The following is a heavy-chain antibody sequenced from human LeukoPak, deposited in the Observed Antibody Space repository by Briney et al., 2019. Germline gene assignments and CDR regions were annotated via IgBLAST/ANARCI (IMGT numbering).Heavy chain of an antibody. CDR3: AKRPYCGGDCYSFVLDY. V-gene: IGHV3-23*01. CDR1: GFTFSSYA. J-gene: IGHJ4*02. Sequence: GGSLRLSCAASGFTFSSYAMSWVRQAPGKGLEWVSAISGSGGSTYYADSVKGRFTISRDNSKNTLYLQMNGLRAEDTAVYYCAKRPYCGGDCYSFVLDYWGQGTLVTVSS. CDR2: ISGSGGST. D-gene: IGHD2-21*02.